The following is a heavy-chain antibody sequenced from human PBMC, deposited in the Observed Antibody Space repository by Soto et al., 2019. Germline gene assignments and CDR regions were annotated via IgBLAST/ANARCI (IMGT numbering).Heavy chain of an antibody. V-gene: IGHV1-8*01. Sequence: QVQLVQSGAEVRKPGASVKVSCEASGYTFTSYDIYWVRQATGQGLEWMGWMNPNTGNSGYAQKFQGRVTITADESTSTAYMELSSLRSEDTAVYYCARDLRVTMVRGFDPWGQGTLVTVSS. CDR3: ARDLRVTMVRGFDP. J-gene: IGHJ5*02. D-gene: IGHD3-10*01. CDR2: MNPNTGNS. CDR1: GYTFTSYD.